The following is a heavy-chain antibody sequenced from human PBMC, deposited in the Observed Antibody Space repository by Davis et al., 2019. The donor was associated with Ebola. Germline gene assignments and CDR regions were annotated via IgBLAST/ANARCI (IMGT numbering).Heavy chain of an antibody. CDR3: ARDQLGYCSSTSCYQGGY. D-gene: IGHD2-2*01. CDR1: GYTFTSYG. CDR2: ISAYNGNT. Sequence: ASVKVSCKASGYTFTSYGISWVRQAPGQGLEWMGWISAYNGNTNYAQKLQGRVTMTTDTSTSTAYMELRSLRSDDTAVYYCARDQLGYCSSTSCYQGGYWGQGTLVTVSS. V-gene: IGHV1-18*01. J-gene: IGHJ4*02.